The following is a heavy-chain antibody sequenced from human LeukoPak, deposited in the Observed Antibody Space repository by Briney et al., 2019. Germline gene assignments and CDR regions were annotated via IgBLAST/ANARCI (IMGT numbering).Heavy chain of an antibody. CDR2: ITSNGGRT. J-gene: IGHJ4*02. D-gene: IGHD2-2*01. CDR3: AREAAEYSSRTSCYLDY. V-gene: IGHV3-64*01. CDR1: GFTFSNYA. Sequence: PGGSLRLSCAASGFTFSNYAMHWVRQAPGEGLEYVSAITSNGGRTYYANSVKDRFTISRDNSKNTLYLQMGSLRAEDMAVYYCAREAAEYSSRTSCYLDYWGQGTLVTVSS.